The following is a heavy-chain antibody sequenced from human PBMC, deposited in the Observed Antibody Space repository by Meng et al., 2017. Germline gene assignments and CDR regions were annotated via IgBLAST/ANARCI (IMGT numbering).Heavy chain of an antibody. Sequence: SETLSPTCTVLGGSIRSSSYYWGWIRQPPGKGLDWIGSIYYSGSNYYNPSPKSRFTISVHTSKNQFSLKLSSVTAADTAVYYCAREPRGYSGYVSGYWGQGTLVTVSS. D-gene: IGHD5-12*01. V-gene: IGHV4-39*07. J-gene: IGHJ4*01. CDR2: IYYSGSN. CDR3: AREPRGYSGYVSGY. CDR1: GGSIRSSSYY.